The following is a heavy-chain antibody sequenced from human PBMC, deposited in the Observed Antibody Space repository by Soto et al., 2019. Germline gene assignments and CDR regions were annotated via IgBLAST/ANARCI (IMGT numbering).Heavy chain of an antibody. CDR2: IIPIFGTA. CDR3: ARALLETSEYLYIFGY. Sequence: ASVKVSCKASGGTFSSYAISWVRQAPGQGLEWMGGIIPIFGTANYAQKFQGRVTITADESTSTAYMELSSLRSEDTAVYYCARALLETSEYLYIFGYWGQGTLVTVSS. V-gene: IGHV1-69*13. J-gene: IGHJ4*02. CDR1: GGTFSSYA. D-gene: IGHD3-16*01.